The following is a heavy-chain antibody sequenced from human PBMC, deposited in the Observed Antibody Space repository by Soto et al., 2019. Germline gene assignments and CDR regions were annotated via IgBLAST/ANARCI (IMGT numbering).Heavy chain of an antibody. D-gene: IGHD6-13*01. CDR2: INHSGST. CDR3: ARARALKAAAGTGFDYYYYGMDV. J-gene: IGHJ6*02. CDR1: GGSFSGYY. Sequence: PSETLSLTCAVYGGSFSGYYWSWIRQPPGKGLEWIGEINHSGSTNYNPSLKSRVTISVDTSKNQFSLKLSSVTAADTAVYYCARARALKAAAGTGFDYYYYGMDVWGQGTTVTVSS. V-gene: IGHV4-34*01.